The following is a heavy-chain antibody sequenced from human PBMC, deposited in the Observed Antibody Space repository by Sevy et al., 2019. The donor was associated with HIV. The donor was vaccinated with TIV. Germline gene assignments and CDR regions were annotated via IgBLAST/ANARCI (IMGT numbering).Heavy chain of an antibody. CDR2: INHSGST. J-gene: IGHJ6*03. CDR1: GGSFSGYY. D-gene: IGHD1-7*01. CDR3: ARLGGNYLPRRYYYYYYMDV. V-gene: IGHV4-34*01. Sequence: SETLSLTCAVYGGSFSGYYWSWIRQPPGKGLEWIGEINHSGSTNYNPSLKSRVTISVDTSKNQFSLKLSSVTAADTAVYYCARLGGNYLPRRYYYYYYMDVWGKGTTVTVSS.